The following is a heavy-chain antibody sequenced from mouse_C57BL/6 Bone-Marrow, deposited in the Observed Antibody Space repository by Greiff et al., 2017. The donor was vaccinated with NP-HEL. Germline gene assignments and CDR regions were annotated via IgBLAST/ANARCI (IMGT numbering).Heavy chain of an antibody. CDR2: IDPSDSYP. D-gene: IGHD2-4*01. V-gene: IGHV1-50*01. CDR1: GYTFTSYW. Sequence: QVQLKQPGAELVKPGASVKLSCKASGYTFTSYWMQWVKQRPGQGLEWIGEIDPSDSYPNYNQKFKGKATLTVDTSSSTAYMQLSSLTSEDSAVYYCARSYYDSPYYAMDYWGQGTSVTVSS. J-gene: IGHJ4*01. CDR3: ARSYYDSPYYAMDY.